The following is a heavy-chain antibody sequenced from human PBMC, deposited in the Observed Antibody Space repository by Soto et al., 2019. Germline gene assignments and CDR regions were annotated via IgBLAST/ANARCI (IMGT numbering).Heavy chain of an antibody. Sequence: SETLSLTFTVSGGSLSSGPYSWGWIRQPPEKGLEWIGTFSYSGSTYYNPSLESRVTISVDTSKNQFSLKVSSVTAADTAMYYCARLGGYCSTTTCYGYDPMDVWGQGTTVT. CDR3: ARLGGYCSTTTCYGYDPMDV. V-gene: IGHV4-39*01. CDR2: FSYSGST. CDR1: GGSLSSGPYS. D-gene: IGHD2-2*01. J-gene: IGHJ6*02.